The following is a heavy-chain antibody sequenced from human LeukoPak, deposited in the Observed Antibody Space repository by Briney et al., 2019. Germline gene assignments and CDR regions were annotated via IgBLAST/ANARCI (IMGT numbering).Heavy chain of an antibody. J-gene: IGHJ3*02. CDR1: GYTFTSYD. D-gene: IGHD3-22*01. CDR2: MNPNSGNT. Sequence: ASVKVSCKASGYTFTSYDINWVRQATGQGLEWMGWMNPNSGNTGYAQEFQGRVTMTRNTSISTAYMELSSLRSEDTAVYYCARTYYYDSSGYVRLALDIWGQGTMVTVSS. CDR3: ARTYYYDSSGYVRLALDI. V-gene: IGHV1-8*01.